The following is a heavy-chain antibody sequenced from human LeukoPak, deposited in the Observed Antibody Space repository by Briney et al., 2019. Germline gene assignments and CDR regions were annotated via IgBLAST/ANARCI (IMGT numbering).Heavy chain of an antibody. D-gene: IGHD6-19*01. Sequence: SETLSLTCAVYGGSFSGYYWSWIRQPPGKGLEWIGEINHSGSTNYNPSLKSRVTISVDTSKNQFSLKLSSVTAADTAVYYCARGWLVRDRGQGTLVTVSS. CDR1: GGSFSGYY. J-gene: IGHJ4*02. CDR2: INHSGST. V-gene: IGHV4-34*01. CDR3: ARGWLVRD.